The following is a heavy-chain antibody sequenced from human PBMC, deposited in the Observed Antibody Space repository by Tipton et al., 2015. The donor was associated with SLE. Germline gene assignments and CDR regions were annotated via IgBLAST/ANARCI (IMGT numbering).Heavy chain of an antibody. J-gene: IGHJ4*02. CDR1: GFTFSFYW. V-gene: IGHV3-7*01. CDR2: IKRDGSEK. CDR3: VRGASIGYYYFDY. D-gene: IGHD2-15*01. Sequence: SLRLSCAASGFTFSFYWMSWVRQAPGKGLEWVAYIKRDGSEKYYGDSVKGRFTISRDDAKNSVYLQMNSLRAEDTALYYCVRGASIGYYYFDYWGLGTLVTVSS.